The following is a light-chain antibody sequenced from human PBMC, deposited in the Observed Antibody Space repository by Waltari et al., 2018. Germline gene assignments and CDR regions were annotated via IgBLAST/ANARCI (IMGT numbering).Light chain of an antibody. CDR3: QQHGTLPAT. CDR2: RAF. CDR1: QTVGSSS. Sequence: EIVLTQSPGTASLSPGERVTLSCRASQTVGSSSLAWYQQKPGQAPRLVIYRAFRRATGFPDRFSGSGSGTEFSLTISRLEPEDFAVYYCQQHGTLPATFGQGTKVEIK. V-gene: IGKV3-20*01. J-gene: IGKJ1*01.